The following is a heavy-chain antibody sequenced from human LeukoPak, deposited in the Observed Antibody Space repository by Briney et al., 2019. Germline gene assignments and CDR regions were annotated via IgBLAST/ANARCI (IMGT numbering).Heavy chain of an antibody. CDR2: IYYSGST. Sequence: SETLSLTCTVSGGSISSYFWSWIRQPPGKGLEWIGNIYYSGSTNYNPSLKSRVTISVDTSKNQFSLKLSSVTATDTAVYYCARRGYCSSTSCYEYWFDPWGQGTLVTVSS. D-gene: IGHD2-2*01. CDR3: ARRGYCSSTSCYEYWFDP. J-gene: IGHJ5*02. CDR1: GGSISSYF. V-gene: IGHV4-59*08.